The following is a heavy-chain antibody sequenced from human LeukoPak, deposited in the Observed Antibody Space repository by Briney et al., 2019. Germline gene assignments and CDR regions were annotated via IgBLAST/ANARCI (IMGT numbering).Heavy chain of an antibody. Sequence: GGSLRLSYAASGFTFSGSALHWVRKASGKGLEWVGRIRSTANGYATAYAASVKGRFTISRDDSKNTAYLQMDSLKTEDTAVYYCTGNYYGSGSYADFDYWGQGTLVTVSS. CDR1: GFTFSGSA. D-gene: IGHD3-10*01. CDR3: TGNYYGSGSYADFDY. J-gene: IGHJ4*02. CDR2: IRSTANGYAT. V-gene: IGHV3-73*01.